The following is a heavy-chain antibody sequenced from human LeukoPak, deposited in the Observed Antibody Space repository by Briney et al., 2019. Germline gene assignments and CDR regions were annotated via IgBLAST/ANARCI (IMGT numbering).Heavy chain of an antibody. J-gene: IGHJ4*02. V-gene: IGHV3-53*01. Sequence: GGSLRLSCAASGFTVSSNYMTWVRQAPWKGREWVSVIYSGGSTYYAGSVKGRFIISRDNSKNTLYVQMNSLRDEDTAVYYCAKDQRWESPHYLDSWGQGTLVTVSS. CDR1: GFTVSSNY. CDR2: IYSGGST. CDR3: AKDQRWESPHYLDS. D-gene: IGHD1-26*01.